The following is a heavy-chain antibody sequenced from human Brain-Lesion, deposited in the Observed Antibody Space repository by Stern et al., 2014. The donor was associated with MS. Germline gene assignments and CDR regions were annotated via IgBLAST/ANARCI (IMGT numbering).Heavy chain of an antibody. J-gene: IGHJ5*01. D-gene: IGHD5-18*01. CDR1: GDSISRDNYF. Sequence: QVQLQESGPGLVKPSQTLSVTCTVSGDSISRDNYFWSWIRQAPGKRLEWIGCIHASGSTFYNPSLKSRVTISVDPSKTQFSLKLNSVTAEDTAVYYCARASAPLYSGNWFDSWGQGTLVSVSS. V-gene: IGHV4-61*02. CDR2: IHASGST. CDR3: ARASAPLYSGNWFDS.